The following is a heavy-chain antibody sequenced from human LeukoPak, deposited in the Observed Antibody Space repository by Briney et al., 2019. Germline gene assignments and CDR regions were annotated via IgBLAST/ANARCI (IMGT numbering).Heavy chain of an antibody. CDR1: GFTFSTYA. D-gene: IGHD3-22*01. CDR3: AGTYYYDSSGYYYDY. CDR2: ISGSGDRT. J-gene: IGHJ4*02. Sequence: GGSLRLSCAASGFTFSTYAMSWVRQAPGKGLEWVSGISGSGDRTDYADSVKGRFTISRDNSKNTLYVQMNSLRAEDTAVYYCAGTYYYDSSGYYYDYWGQGTLVTVS. V-gene: IGHV3-23*01.